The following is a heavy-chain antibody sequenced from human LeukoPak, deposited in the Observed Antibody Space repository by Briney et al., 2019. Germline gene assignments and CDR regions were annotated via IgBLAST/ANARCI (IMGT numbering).Heavy chain of an antibody. CDR1: GFPFDDYA. D-gene: IGHD3-22*01. V-gene: IGHV3-43*01. J-gene: IGHJ4*02. CDR2: ISWDGGST. Sequence: GGSLRLSWAASGFPFDDYAMHWVRQAPGKGLEWVSLISWDGGSTYYADSVKGRFTISRDNSKNSLYLQMNSLRTEDTALYYCAKDGYDSSGYFGYWGQGTLVTVSS. CDR3: AKDGYDSSGYFGY.